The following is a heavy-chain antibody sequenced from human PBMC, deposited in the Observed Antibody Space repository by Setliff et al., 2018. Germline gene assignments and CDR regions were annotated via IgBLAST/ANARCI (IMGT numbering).Heavy chain of an antibody. CDR2: IYIGGRA. V-gene: IGHV4-4*07. J-gene: IGHJ6*03. CDR1: GGSISSYY. Sequence: SETLSLTCNVSGGSISSYYWSWIRRPAGKGLEWIGHIYIGGRANYNPSLKSRVTMSIDTSKNQFSLKLNSVTAADMAVYYCAREQWLDPPGYYYMDVWAKGTTVTVSS. D-gene: IGHD6-19*01. CDR3: AREQWLDPPGYYYMDV.